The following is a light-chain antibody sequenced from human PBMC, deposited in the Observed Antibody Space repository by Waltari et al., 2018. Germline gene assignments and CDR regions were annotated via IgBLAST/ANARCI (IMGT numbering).Light chain of an antibody. CDR2: GAS. J-gene: IGKJ4*01. Sequence: EIVMTQSPATLSVSPGERATLSCRASQNNYFNLAWYQQRPGQAPRVLVYGASTRDTGIPARFSGSGSGTEFTLTISNLQSEDFAFYFCQQYNAWPLTFGGGTKVEVK. V-gene: IGKV3D-15*01. CDR1: QNNYFN. CDR3: QQYNAWPLT.